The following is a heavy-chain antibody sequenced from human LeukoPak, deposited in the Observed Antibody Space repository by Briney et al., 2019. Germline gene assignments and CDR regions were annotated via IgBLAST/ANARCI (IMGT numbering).Heavy chain of an antibody. CDR2: ISSSSSFI. J-gene: IGHJ4*02. Sequence: GGSLRLSCAASGFTFNSYSINWVRQAPGRGLEWVSSISSSSSFIYYADSVKGRFTISRDNAKNSLYLQMNSLRDEDTAVYYCARGTSPTFDYWGQGTLVTVSS. D-gene: IGHD2-2*01. CDR3: ARGTSPTFDY. V-gene: IGHV3-21*01. CDR1: GFTFNSYS.